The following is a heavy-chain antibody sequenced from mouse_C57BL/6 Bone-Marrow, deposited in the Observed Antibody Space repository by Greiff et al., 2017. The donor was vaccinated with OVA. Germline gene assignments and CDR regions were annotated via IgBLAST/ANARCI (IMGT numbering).Heavy chain of an antibody. D-gene: IGHD2-4*01. CDR2: IWGGGST. J-gene: IGHJ4*01. V-gene: IGHV2-9*01. Sequence: VQLKESGPGLVAPSQSLAITCTVSGFSLTRYGVDWVCPPPGKGLEWLGVIWGGGSTNYNSALMSRLSISKDNSKSQVFLKMNSLQTDDTAMYYCAKHEDDYDEYYAMDYWGQGTSVTVSS. CDR3: AKHEDDYDEYYAMDY. CDR1: GFSLTRYG.